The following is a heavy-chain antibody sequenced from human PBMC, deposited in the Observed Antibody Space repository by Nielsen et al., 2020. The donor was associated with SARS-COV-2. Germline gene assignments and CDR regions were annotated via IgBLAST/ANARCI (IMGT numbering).Heavy chain of an antibody. J-gene: IGHJ4*02. CDR1: GFTFSSYS. V-gene: IGHV3-21*04. D-gene: IGHD2-2*01. CDR2: ISSSSSYI. CDR3: ASIVVVPAATNY. Sequence: GESLKISCAASGFTFSSYSMNWVRQAPGKGLEWVSSISSSSSYIYYADSVKGRFTISRDNAKNSLYVQMNSLRAEDTAVYYCASIVVVPAATNYWGQGTLVTVSS.